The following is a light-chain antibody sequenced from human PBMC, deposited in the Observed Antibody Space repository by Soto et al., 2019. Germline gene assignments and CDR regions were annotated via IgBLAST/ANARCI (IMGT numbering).Light chain of an antibody. CDR1: SSDVGGYKY. J-gene: IGLJ1*01. CDR2: EVS. V-gene: IGLV2-8*01. CDR3: SSYAGSNTDYV. Sequence: QSALTQPPSASGSPGQSVTISCTGTSSDVGGYKYVSWYQQHPGKVPKIMIYEVSKRPSGVPDRFSGYKSGNTASLTVSGLQAEDDDDYYCSSYAGSNTDYVYGTGTKLPVL.